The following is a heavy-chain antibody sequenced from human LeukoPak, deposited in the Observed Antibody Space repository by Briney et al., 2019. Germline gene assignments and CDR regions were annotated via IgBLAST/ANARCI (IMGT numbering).Heavy chain of an antibody. Sequence: PGGSLRLSCAASGFTFSTYAMTWVRQAPGKGLEWVSTISGSGGSTFYTDSVKGRFTISRDNSKNTLSLQMNSLRAEDTAVYYCAKGRGLRYFDWLSIWGQGTLVTVSS. CDR3: AKGRGLRYFDWLSI. J-gene: IGHJ4*02. V-gene: IGHV3-23*01. D-gene: IGHD3-9*01. CDR2: ISGSGGST. CDR1: GFTFSTYA.